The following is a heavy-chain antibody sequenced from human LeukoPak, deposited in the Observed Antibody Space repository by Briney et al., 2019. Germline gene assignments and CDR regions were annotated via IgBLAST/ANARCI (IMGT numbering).Heavy chain of an antibody. J-gene: IGHJ1*01. Sequence: GGSLRLSCAASGFTFSSYGMHWVRQAPGKGLEWVAFIRYDGSNKYYADSVKGRFTISRDNSKNTLYLQMNSLRAEDTAVYYCAKPGIAAAGELNFQYWGQGTLVTVSS. D-gene: IGHD6-13*01. CDR2: IRYDGSNK. CDR1: GFTFSSYG. CDR3: AKPGIAAAGELNFQY. V-gene: IGHV3-30*02.